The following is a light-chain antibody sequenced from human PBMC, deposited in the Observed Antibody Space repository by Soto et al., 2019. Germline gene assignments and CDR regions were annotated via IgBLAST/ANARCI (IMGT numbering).Light chain of an antibody. Sequence: DIQMTQSPSSLSASVGDRVTITCRASQSVFTDLHWYQQKPGRAPNLLIYDISTLQSGVPSRFSGSGSGTDFTLTISSLQHEDFATYYCQQSYYNPTFGQGTKVDIK. CDR3: QQSYYNPT. V-gene: IGKV1-39*01. J-gene: IGKJ1*01. CDR1: QSVFTD. CDR2: DIS.